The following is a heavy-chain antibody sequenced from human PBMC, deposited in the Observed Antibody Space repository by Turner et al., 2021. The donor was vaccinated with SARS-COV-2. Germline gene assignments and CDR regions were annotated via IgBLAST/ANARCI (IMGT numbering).Heavy chain of an antibody. CDR2: IDWDDDK. V-gene: IGHV2-70*15. D-gene: IGHD3-9*01. CDR3: ARTPYDVLAGYYLGLDY. Sequence: QVTLRESGPALVKPTQTLTLTCTFSGFSLSTSGKCVSWIRQPPGKALEWLARIDWDDDKYYSTCLKNRLTISKDTSKNQVVLTMTKMDPVDTATLYCARTPYDVLAGYYLGLDYWGQGTLVTVSS. CDR1: GFSLSTSGKC. J-gene: IGHJ4*02.